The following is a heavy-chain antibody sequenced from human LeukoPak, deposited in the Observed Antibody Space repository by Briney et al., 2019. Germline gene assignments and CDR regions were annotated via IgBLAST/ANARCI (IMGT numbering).Heavy chain of an antibody. CDR1: GYTFTGYY. Sequence: ASVKVSCKASGYTFTGYYMHWVRQAPGQGLEWMGRINPNSGGTNYAQKFQGRVTMTRDTSISTAYMELSRLRSDGTAVYYCARSKVGYSSSSPLFDYWGQGTLVTVSS. V-gene: IGHV1-2*06. CDR3: ARSKVGYSSSSPLFDY. J-gene: IGHJ4*02. CDR2: INPNSGGT. D-gene: IGHD6-6*01.